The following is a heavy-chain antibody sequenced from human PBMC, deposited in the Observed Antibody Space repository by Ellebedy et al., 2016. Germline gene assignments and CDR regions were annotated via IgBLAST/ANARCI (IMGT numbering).Heavy chain of an antibody. CDR3: ARCGTYYDFWSGYPRPKYYYYYGMDV. D-gene: IGHD3-3*01. J-gene: IGHJ6*02. Sequence: SETLSLXXAVYGGSFSGYYWSWIRQPPGKGLEWIGEINHSGSTNYNPSLKSRVTISVDTSKNQFSLKLSSVTAADTAVYYCARCGTYYDFWSGYPRPKYYYYYGMDVWGQGTTVTVSS. V-gene: IGHV4-34*01. CDR2: INHSGST. CDR1: GGSFSGYY.